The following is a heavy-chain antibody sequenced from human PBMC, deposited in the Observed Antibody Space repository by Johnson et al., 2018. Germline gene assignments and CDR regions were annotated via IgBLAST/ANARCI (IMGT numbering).Heavy chain of an antibody. CDR3: AKDSDV. Sequence: QVQLVQSGGGVVQPGRSLRLSCAASGFTFSSYGMHWVRQAPGKGLEWVAVISYDGNKKYHADSVKGRFTISRDNSKNTLYLQMNSLRGEDTAVYYCAKDSDVWGQGTTVTVSS. CDR2: ISYDGNKK. V-gene: IGHV3-30*18. J-gene: IGHJ6*02. CDR1: GFTFSSYG.